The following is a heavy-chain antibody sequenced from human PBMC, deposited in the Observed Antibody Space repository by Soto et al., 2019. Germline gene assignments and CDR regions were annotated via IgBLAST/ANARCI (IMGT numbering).Heavy chain of an antibody. D-gene: IGHD3-10*01. V-gene: IGHV1-69*01. J-gene: IGHJ6*02. CDR2: VSPPFRTS. CDR3: ARVLYYGSGSYSPYGMDV. CDR1: GVSFNNNG. Sequence: QVQLVQSGAEVQKPGSSVKVSCKTSGVSFNNNGIGWVRQAPGHGLEWMGGVSPPFRTSNYARKFQGRISITADASTGTGTMELSSLTSEDTAQYYCARVLYYGSGSYSPYGMDVWRQGTTVTVSS.